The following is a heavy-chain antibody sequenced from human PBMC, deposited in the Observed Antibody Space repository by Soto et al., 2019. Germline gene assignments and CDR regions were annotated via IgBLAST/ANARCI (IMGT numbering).Heavy chain of an antibody. V-gene: IGHV4-61*01. D-gene: IGHD3-16*01. CDR3: ARGITMGQLPYNFDH. Sequence: ETLSLTCTVSGGSVSNDNFYWSWIRQPPGKGLEWIGYVHSSGITNYNPSLKRRVTISVDTSRNQFSLRLSSVTAADTAVYYCARGITMGQLPYNFDHWGQGTLVTVSS. J-gene: IGHJ5*02. CDR2: VHSSGIT. CDR1: GGSVSNDNFY.